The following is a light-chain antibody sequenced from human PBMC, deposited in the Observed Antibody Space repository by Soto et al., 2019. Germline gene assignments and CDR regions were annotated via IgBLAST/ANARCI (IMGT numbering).Light chain of an antibody. CDR1: ERMCTY. Sequence: EMVLTQSPGTLSLSPGDRATLSCTASERMCTYFAGYQQKPGQAPRLLIYAASNRATGVPARFSGTGSGTDFTLTISGLEYEDVAVYFCQHRSRSPPLWTLGQGTKGEIK. J-gene: IGKJ1*01. CDR2: AAS. V-gene: IGKV3-11*01. CDR3: QHRSRSPPLWT.